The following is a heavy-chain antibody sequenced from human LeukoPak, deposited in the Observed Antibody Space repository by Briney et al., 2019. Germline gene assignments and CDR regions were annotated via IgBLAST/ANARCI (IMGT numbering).Heavy chain of an antibody. V-gene: IGHV3-23*01. J-gene: IGHJ3*02. CDR1: GFTFSSYA. CDR2: ISGSGGST. CDR3: ARAPEEDYDAFDI. D-gene: IGHD3/OR15-3a*01. Sequence: GGSLRLSCAASGFTFSSYAMSWVRQAPGKGLEWVSAISGSGGSTYYADSVKGRFTISRDNSKNTLYLQMNSLRAEDTAVYYCARAPEEDYDAFDIWGQGTMVTVSS.